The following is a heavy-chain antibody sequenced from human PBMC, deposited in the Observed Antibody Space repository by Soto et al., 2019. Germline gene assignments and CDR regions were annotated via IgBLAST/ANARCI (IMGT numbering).Heavy chain of an antibody. D-gene: IGHD6-13*01. Sequence: SETLSLTCTVSGGSVSSGSYYWIWIRHPPGKGLEWIGYIYYSGSTNYNPSLKSRVTISVDTSKNQFSLKLSSVTAADTAVYYRARVSLQYTLAAAGNDFDYWGQGTLVTVSS. CDR1: GGSVSSGSYY. V-gene: IGHV4-61*01. CDR2: IYYSGST. CDR3: ARVSLQYTLAAAGNDFDY. J-gene: IGHJ4*02.